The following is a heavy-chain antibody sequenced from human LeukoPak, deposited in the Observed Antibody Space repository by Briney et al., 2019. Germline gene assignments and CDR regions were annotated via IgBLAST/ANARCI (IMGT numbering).Heavy chain of an antibody. V-gene: IGHV4-39*02. CDR2: FYSGDT. J-gene: IGHJ4*02. D-gene: IGHD2-15*01. Sequence: SETLSLTCSVSGGSITSSTYSWGWIRQPPGKGLEWIGSFYSGDTYYGPSLKSRVTISVDSSKNHFSLNLTPLTAADTAVYYCARLLPYCSEGICYFWEYFDSWGQGTLVTVSS. CDR3: ARLLPYCSEGICYFWEYFDS. CDR1: GGSITSSTYS.